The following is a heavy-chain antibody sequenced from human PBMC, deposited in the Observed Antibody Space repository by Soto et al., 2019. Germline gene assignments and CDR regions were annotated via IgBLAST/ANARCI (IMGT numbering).Heavy chain of an antibody. V-gene: IGHV5-51*01. CDR1: GYTFTNYW. CDR2: IYPGDSDT. J-gene: IGHJ6*02. CDR3: AASIFYYGMDV. Sequence: PGESLKISCKGSGYTFTNYWIGWVRQMPGKGLEWMGIIYPGDSDTKYNPSFQGQVTISADKSITTTYLQWSSLKASDTAIYNCAASIFYYGMDVWGQGTTVTVSS.